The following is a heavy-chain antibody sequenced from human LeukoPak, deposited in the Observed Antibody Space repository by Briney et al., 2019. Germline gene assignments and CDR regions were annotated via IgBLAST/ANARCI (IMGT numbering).Heavy chain of an antibody. Sequence: ASVKVSCKASGYTFTSYDINWVRQATGQGLEWMGWMNPNSGNTGYAQKFQGRVTITRNTSISTAYMELSSLRSEDTAVYYCARGRGRRAYCSSTSCYYYFDYWGQGTLVTASS. CDR1: GYTFTSYD. D-gene: IGHD2-2*01. V-gene: IGHV1-8*03. J-gene: IGHJ4*02. CDR2: MNPNSGNT. CDR3: ARGRGRRAYCSSTSCYYYFDY.